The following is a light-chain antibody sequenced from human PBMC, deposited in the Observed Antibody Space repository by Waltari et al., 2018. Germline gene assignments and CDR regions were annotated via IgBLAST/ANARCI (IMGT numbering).Light chain of an antibody. V-gene: IGLV1-44*01. CDR2: SKH. CDR3: AAWEDSLNGPV. J-gene: IGLJ3*02. Sequence: QSVLTHPPSASGTPGQRVSIPCSGSSPNIGSSTVNWYQQFPGTAPKLLIYSKHHRPSRAPDRFSGSTAGTSASLAISGLQAEDEGDYYCAAWEDSLNGPVFGGGTKLTVL. CDR1: SPNIGSST.